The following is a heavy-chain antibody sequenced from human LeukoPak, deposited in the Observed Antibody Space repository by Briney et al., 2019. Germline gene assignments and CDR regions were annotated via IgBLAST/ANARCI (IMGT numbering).Heavy chain of an antibody. CDR2: INHSGST. Sequence: PSETLSLTCAVYGGSFSGYYWSWIRQPPGKGLEWIGEINHSGSTNYNPSLKSRVTISVDTSKNQFSLKLSSVTAADMAVYYCARDVLVYYDSSGYSGFDYWGQGTLVTVSS. CDR3: ARDVLVYYDSSGYSGFDY. D-gene: IGHD3-22*01. CDR1: GGSFSGYY. V-gene: IGHV4-34*01. J-gene: IGHJ4*02.